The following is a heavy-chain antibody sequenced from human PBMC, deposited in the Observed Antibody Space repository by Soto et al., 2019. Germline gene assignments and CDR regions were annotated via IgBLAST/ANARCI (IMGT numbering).Heavy chain of an antibody. Sequence: EVHLLGSGGALVQPRGSLSLSCAASGFSFRDYAMSWVRQAPGKGLEWVSSISGGTTYYADSVKGRFSISRDSSKNTVYLQMHSLRAEDTAIYYCAKDGVRLGQHDYSDYWGQGTLVTVSS. CDR3: AKDGVRLGQHDYSDY. CDR1: GFSFRDYA. CDR2: ISGGTT. D-gene: IGHD3-16*01. V-gene: IGHV3-23*01. J-gene: IGHJ4*02.